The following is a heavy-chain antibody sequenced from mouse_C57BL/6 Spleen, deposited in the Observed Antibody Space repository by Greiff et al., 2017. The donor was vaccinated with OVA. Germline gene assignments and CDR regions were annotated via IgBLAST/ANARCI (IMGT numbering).Heavy chain of an antibody. CDR3: VRVYDYDGDYYGMDY. CDR1: GYAFSSYW. Sequence: QVQLQQSGAELVKPGASVKISCKASGYAFSSYWMNWVKQRPGKGLEWIGQIYPGDGDTNYNGKFKGKATLTADKSSSTAYMQLSSLTSEDSAVFFCVRVYDYDGDYYGMDYWGQGTPVTVSA. CDR2: IYPGDGDT. V-gene: IGHV1-80*01. J-gene: IGHJ4*01. D-gene: IGHD2-4*01.